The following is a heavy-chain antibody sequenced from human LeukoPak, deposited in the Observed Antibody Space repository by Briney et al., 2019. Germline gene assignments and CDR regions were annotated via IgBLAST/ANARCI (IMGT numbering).Heavy chain of an antibody. CDR2: IHYTGST. J-gene: IGHJ5*02. D-gene: IGHD6-13*01. V-gene: IGHV4-59*01. CDR1: GGSINSYY. Sequence: SETLSLTCSVSGGSINSYYWSWIRQPPGKGLECIGYIHYTGSTNYNPSLKSRVTISVDTSKNQFSLKLTSVTAADTAVYYCAREQGRRYSSSFGGFDPWGQGTLVTVSS. CDR3: AREQGRRYSSSFGGFDP.